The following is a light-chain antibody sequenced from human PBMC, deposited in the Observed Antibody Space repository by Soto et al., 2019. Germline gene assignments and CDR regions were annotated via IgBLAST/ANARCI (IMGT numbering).Light chain of an antibody. CDR1: SSDIGAYDY. CDR3: SSQTASATVL. V-gene: IGLV2-14*01. Sequence: QSALTQPASLSGSPGQSITISCTGTSSDIGAYDYVSWFQQHPGKAPKLMISEVNNRPSGVSDRFSGSKSGNTASLIISGLRPEDEADYYCSSQTASATVLFGGGTKVTVL. J-gene: IGLJ2*01. CDR2: EVN.